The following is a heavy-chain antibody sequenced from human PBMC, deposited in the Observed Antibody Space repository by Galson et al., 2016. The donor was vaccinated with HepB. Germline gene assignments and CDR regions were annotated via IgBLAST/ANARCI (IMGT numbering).Heavy chain of an antibody. CDR1: GASIRSRSFY. V-gene: IGHV4-39*01. D-gene: IGHD3-22*01. J-gene: IGHJ4*02. Sequence: LSLTCTVSGASIRSRSFYWGWIRQPPGKGLEWIGSVYYDGRTSYNPSLQNRVTLSIDTSKNQFSLRLSSVTAADTSVYCCARLLGYDSSDIWGQGTLVIVSS. CDR2: VYYDGRT. CDR3: ARLLGYDSSDI.